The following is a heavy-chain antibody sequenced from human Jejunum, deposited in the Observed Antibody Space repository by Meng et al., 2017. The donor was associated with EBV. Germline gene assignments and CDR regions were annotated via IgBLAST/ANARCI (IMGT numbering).Heavy chain of an antibody. CDR1: GDSITRGAYL. J-gene: IGHJ4*02. CDR3: ARGGPDFGDYVPFDY. CDR2: IYHIGST. V-gene: IGHV4-30-2*01. D-gene: IGHD4-17*01. Sequence: QLKRQGSGARLWKPSQTLSLTWAVSGDSITRGAYLWSWIRQPPGKGLEWIGNIYHIGSTYYNPSLKSRVTISVDRSKNQFSLKLTSVTAADTAVYYCARGGPDFGDYVPFDYWGQGTLVTVSS.